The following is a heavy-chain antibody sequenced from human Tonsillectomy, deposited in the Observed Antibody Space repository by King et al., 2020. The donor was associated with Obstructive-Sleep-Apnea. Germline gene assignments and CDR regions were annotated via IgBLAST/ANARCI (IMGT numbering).Heavy chain of an antibody. CDR3: ASRTYCSSTSCSDY. V-gene: IGHV3-30-3*01. CDR1: GFTFSSYA. CDR2: ISYDGSKR. D-gene: IGHD2-2*01. Sequence: VQLVESGGGVVQPGRSLRLSCAASGFTFSSYAMHWVRQAPGKGLEWLAVISYDGSKRYNADSGKGRFTISRDNSKNKLYLQMNSLRAEDTAVYYCASRTYCSSTSCSDYWGQGTLVTVSS. J-gene: IGHJ4*02.